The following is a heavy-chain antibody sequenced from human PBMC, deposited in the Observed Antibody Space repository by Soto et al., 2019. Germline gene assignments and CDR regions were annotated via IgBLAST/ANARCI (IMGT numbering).Heavy chain of an antibody. CDR3: AREADFASSGYVLDY. Sequence: EVQLVESGGGLVKPGGSLRLSCAGSGFTFSGFSMNWVRQAPGEGLEWVSSVTSSPSSMFYADSVKGRFTISRDDAKDALFLQMNSLRADDTAVYYCAREADFASSGYVLDYWGLGTLVTVSS. CDR1: GFTFSGFS. J-gene: IGHJ4*02. D-gene: IGHD3-22*01. CDR2: VTSSPSSM. V-gene: IGHV3-21*02.